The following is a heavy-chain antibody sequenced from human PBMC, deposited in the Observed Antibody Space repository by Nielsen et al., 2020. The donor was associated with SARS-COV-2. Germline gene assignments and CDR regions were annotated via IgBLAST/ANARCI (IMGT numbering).Heavy chain of an antibody. CDR1: GGSISSSSYY. CDR3: ARGYGTGYRYSYYYGVDV. J-gene: IGHJ6*02. CDR2: IYYSGST. D-gene: IGHD3/OR15-3a*01. Sequence: SETLSLTCTVSGGSISSSSYYWSWIRQPPGKGLEWIGYIYYSGSTNYNPSLRSRVTISLDTSKNQFSLKLSTVTAADAAVYYCARGYGTGYRYSYYYGVDVWGQGTTVAVSS. V-gene: IGHV4-61*05.